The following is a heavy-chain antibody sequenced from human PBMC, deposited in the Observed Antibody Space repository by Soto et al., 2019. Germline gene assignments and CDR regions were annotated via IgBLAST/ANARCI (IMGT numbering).Heavy chain of an antibody. CDR1: GFTFISYA. D-gene: IGHD5-18*01. V-gene: IGHV3-30-3*01. CDR3: ARARTYGYWDAFDI. J-gene: IGHJ3*02. Sequence: XGSRRRSCAAAGFTFISYAMHWVRQAPGKGLEWVAVISYDGSNKYYADSVKGRFTISRDNSKNTLYLQMNSLRAEDTAVYYCARARTYGYWDAFDIWGQGSMVTVSS. CDR2: ISYDGSNK.